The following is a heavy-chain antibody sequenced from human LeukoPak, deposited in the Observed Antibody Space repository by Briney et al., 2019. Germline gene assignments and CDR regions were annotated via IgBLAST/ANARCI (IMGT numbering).Heavy chain of an antibody. CDR2: INHSGST. D-gene: IGHD3-10*01. J-gene: IGHJ4*02. V-gene: IGHV4-34*01. CDR3: ARDGRGPTRESLDY. CDR1: GGSFSGYY. Sequence: SETLSLTCAVYGGSFSGYYWSWIRQPPGKGLEWIGEINHSGSTNHNPSLKSRVTISADKSKNQFSLKLSSVTAADTAVYYCARDGRGPTRESLDYWGQGTLVTVSS.